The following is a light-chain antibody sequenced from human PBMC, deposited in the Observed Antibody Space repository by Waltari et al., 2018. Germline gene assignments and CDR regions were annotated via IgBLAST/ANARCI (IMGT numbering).Light chain of an antibody. CDR2: VNSDGSH. Sequence: QLVLTQSPAASASLGASVKLTCTLSSGHSSNIIAWLQQQPGKGPRYLMKVNSDGSHRKGDEMPDRFSGSSSGAERYLTISSLRSEDEADYYCETGGHGTWVFGGGTKLTVL. CDR3: ETGGHGTWV. CDR1: SGHSSNI. V-gene: IGLV4-69*01. J-gene: IGLJ3*02.